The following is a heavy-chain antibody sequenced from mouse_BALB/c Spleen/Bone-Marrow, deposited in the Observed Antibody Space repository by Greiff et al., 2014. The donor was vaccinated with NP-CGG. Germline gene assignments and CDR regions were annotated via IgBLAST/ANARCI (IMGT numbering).Heavy chain of an antibody. Sequence: QVQLKQSGSVLVRPGASVKLSCKASGYTFTSSWMHWAKQRPGQGLEWIGDIHPNSGNTNYNGKFRGKATLTVDTSSNTAYVDLSSLTSEDSAVYYCARSYRFWYFDVWGAGTTVTVSS. CDR1: GYTFTSSW. J-gene: IGHJ1*01. V-gene: IGHV1S130*01. CDR3: ARSYRFWYFDV. CDR2: IHPNSGNT. D-gene: IGHD2-14*01.